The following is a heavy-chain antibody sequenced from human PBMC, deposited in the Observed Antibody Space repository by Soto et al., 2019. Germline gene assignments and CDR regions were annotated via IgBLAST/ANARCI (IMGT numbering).Heavy chain of an antibody. Sequence: QVQLVQSGAEVKKPGASVKVSCKASGYTFTSYGISWVRQAPGQGLEWMGWISAYNGNTNYAQKLRGRATMTTDTSTSTAYMELRSLRSDDTAVDYCARDPYCSGGSCYLVSYYYYYGMDVWGQGTTVTVSS. CDR2: ISAYNGNT. J-gene: IGHJ6*02. CDR1: GYTFTSYG. CDR3: ARDPYCSGGSCYLVSYYYYYGMDV. V-gene: IGHV1-18*01. D-gene: IGHD2-15*01.